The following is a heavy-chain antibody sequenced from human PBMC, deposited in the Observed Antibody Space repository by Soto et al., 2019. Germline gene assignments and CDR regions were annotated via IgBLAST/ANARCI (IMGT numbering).Heavy chain of an antibody. CDR3: VTGGLSGSYGGYYFDY. CDR1: GYTFNNYW. Sequence: GESLKISCNASGYTFNNYWIGWVRQMSGKGLEWMAIIYSGDSDTRYSPSFQGQVTISADKSITTAYLQWSSLKASDTALYFCVTGGLSGSYGGYYFDYWGQGTLVTVSS. J-gene: IGHJ4*02. CDR2: IYSGDSDT. D-gene: IGHD1-26*01. V-gene: IGHV5-51*01.